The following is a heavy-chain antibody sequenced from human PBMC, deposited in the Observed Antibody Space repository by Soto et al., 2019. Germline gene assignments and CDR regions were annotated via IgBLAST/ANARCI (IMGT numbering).Heavy chain of an antibody. CDR2: IYYSGST. V-gene: IGHV4-31*03. Sequence: SETLSLTCTVSGGSISSGGYYWGWIRQHPGKGLEWIGHIYYSGSTYYNPSLKSRVTISVDTSKNQFSLKLSSVTAADTAVYYCARDQDSGVPGGYYFDYWGQGTLVTVSS. J-gene: IGHJ4*02. D-gene: IGHD7-27*01. CDR1: GGSISSGGYY. CDR3: ARDQDSGVPGGYYFDY.